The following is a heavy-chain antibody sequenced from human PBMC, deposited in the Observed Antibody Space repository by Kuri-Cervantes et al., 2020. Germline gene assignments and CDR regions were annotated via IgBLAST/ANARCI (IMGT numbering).Heavy chain of an antibody. CDR1: GGSFSAYY. CDR2: SNHSGNT. V-gene: IGHV4-34*01. D-gene: IGHD3-22*01. Sequence: SETLSLTCAVYGGSFSAYYWSWIRQPPGKGLEWIGESNHSGNTNYNPSLKSRVTISVDTSKNQFSLKLSSVTAADTAVYYCARVENYCDSSGYKNDAFDSWGQGTMVTVSS. J-gene: IGHJ3*02. CDR3: ARVENYCDSSGYKNDAFDS.